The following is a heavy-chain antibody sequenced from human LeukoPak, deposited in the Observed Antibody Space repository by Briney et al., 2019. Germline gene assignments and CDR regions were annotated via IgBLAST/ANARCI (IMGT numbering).Heavy chain of an antibody. V-gene: IGHV4-59*01. CDR2: VSDSGIT. CDR3: ARDYQTWYFDL. D-gene: IGHD3-16*02. J-gene: IGHJ2*01. CDR1: GGSISSYY. Sequence: PSETLSLTCTVPGGSISSYYWSWIRQPPGKGLEWIGYVSDSGITNYNPSLKSRVTISVDTSKNQFSLKLSSVTAADTAVYFCARDYQTWYFDLWGRGTLVTVSS.